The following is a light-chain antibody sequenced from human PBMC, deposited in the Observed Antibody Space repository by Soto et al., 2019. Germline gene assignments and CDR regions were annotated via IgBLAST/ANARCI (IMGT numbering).Light chain of an antibody. J-gene: IGKJ1*01. CDR2: DAS. Sequence: DIQMTQSPSTLSASVGDRVTITCRASQSISSWLAWYQQKPGKAPKLLIYDASRLESGVPSRFSGSGSGTEFTLTISSLQPDDFATDYCQQYNSYSGGFGQGTKVEIK. V-gene: IGKV1-5*01. CDR1: QSISSW. CDR3: QQYNSYSGG.